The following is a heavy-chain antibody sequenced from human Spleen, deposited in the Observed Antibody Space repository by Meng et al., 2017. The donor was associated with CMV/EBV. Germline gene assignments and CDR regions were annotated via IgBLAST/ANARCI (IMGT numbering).Heavy chain of an antibody. CDR1: SISSINW. J-gene: IGHJ4*02. D-gene: IGHD3-3*01. V-gene: IGHV4-4*01. CDR3: ATLNDFWSGYYSESPVDY. Sequence: SISSINWWSWVRQPPGKGLEWIGKIYHSGGTNYNPSLNSRVTISVDKSKNQFSLKLSSVTAADTAVYFCATLNDFWSGYYSESPVDYWGQGTLVTVSS. CDR2: IYHSGGT.